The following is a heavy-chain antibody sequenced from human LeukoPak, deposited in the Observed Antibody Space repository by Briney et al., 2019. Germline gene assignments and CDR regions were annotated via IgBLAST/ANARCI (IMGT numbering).Heavy chain of an antibody. CDR3: AGDTYYSGSGTYFEDYFDS. Sequence: SETLSLTCTASGGSISTYCWSWIRQPPGKGLEWIGHIHGSGETNYNPSLKSRVTMSPDTSRNQFSLKVNSVTAADTAVYYCAGDTYYSGSGTYFEDYFDSWGQGILVTVSS. CDR2: IHGSGET. J-gene: IGHJ4*02. D-gene: IGHD3-10*01. V-gene: IGHV4-59*12. CDR1: GGSISTYC.